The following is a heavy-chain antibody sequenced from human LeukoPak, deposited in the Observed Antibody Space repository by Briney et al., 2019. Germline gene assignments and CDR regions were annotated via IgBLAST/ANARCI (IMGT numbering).Heavy chain of an antibody. J-gene: IGHJ4*02. D-gene: IGHD6-6*01. Sequence: PGGSLRLSCAASGFTFSNHWMHWVRQAPGKGLVWVSRIKTDGSSTTYADSVKGRFTISRDNAKNTLHLQMNRLRAEDTAVYYCVIDALAPRRDFDFWGQGTLVTVSS. CDR3: VIDALAPRRDFDF. CDR2: IKTDGSST. V-gene: IGHV3-74*01. CDR1: GFTFSNHW.